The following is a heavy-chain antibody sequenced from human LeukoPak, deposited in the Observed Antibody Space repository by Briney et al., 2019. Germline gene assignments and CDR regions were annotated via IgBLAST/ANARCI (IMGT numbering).Heavy chain of an antibody. CDR2: LSYTGKT. V-gene: IGHV4-59*02. J-gene: IGHJ4*02. Sequence: SETLSLTCVVSGASVSSSHWNWIRQLPGKGLEWIGCLSYTGKTDYNPSLTSRVTISLDTSKNQVPLKLRFVTAADTAVYYCSEGYFEPFAHWGQGILVTVSS. CDR3: SEGYFEPFAH. D-gene: IGHD2/OR15-2a*01. CDR1: GASVSSSH.